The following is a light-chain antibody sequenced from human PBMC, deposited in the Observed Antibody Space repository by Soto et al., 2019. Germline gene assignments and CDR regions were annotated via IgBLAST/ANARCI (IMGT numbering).Light chain of an antibody. Sequence: QLVLTQSSSASASLGSSDKLTCTLSSGHSSYIIAWHQQQPGKAPRYLMKLEGSGSYNKGSGVPDRFSGSSSGADRYLTISNLQFEDEADYYCETWDGNTRVFAGGTKLTVL. CDR1: SGHSSYI. CDR2: LEGSGSY. J-gene: IGLJ3*02. V-gene: IGLV4-60*02. CDR3: ETWDGNTRV.